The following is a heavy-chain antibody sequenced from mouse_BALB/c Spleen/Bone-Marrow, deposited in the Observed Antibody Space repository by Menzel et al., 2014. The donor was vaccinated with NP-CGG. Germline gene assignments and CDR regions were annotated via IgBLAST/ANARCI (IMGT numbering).Heavy chain of an antibody. V-gene: IGHV2-9*02. Sequence: QVQLQQSGPGLVAPSQSLSITCTVSGFSLTSYGVHWVRQPPGKGLEWLGVIWAGGSTNYNSALMSRLSISKDNSESQVFLKMNSLQTDDTAMYYCAREGSTMITTPFAYWGQGTLVTVSA. J-gene: IGHJ3*01. CDR2: IWAGGST. CDR3: AREGSTMITTPFAY. D-gene: IGHD2-4*01. CDR1: GFSLTSYG.